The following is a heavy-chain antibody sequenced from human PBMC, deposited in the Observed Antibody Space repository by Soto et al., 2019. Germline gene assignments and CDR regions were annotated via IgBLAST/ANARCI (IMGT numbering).Heavy chain of an antibody. J-gene: IGHJ5*02. CDR3: ARGGAVVVPGAVDRHNWFDP. V-gene: IGHV1-69*02. D-gene: IGHD2-2*01. CDR1: GGTFSSYS. CDR2: VIPILGMA. Sequence: QVQLVQSGAEVKKPGSSVKVSCEASGGTFSSYSFSWVRQAPGQGLEWMGRVIPILGMANYAQKFQGRVTITADKAKITVYMELSSLRSEDTAVYYCARGGAVVVPGAVDRHNWFDPWGQGTLVTVSS.